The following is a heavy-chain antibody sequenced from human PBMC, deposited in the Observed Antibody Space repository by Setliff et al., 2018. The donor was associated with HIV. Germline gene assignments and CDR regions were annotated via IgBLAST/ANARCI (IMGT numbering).Heavy chain of an antibody. J-gene: IGHJ6*03. CDR3: ASDSPAARFEELEDHYYYFMDV. CDR2: IIPIFGTA. D-gene: IGHD3-10*01. Sequence: ASAKVSCKASGGPFTSAFNWVRQVPGQGLEWMGGIIPIFGTANYAQNFGGRVTITADQSTTTSYLQLNSLRFEDTAIYYCASDSPAARFEELEDHYYYFMDVWGKGTTVTVSS. V-gene: IGHV1-69*13. CDR1: GGPFTSA.